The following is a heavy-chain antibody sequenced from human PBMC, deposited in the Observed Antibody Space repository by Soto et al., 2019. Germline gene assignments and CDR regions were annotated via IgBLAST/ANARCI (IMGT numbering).Heavy chain of an antibody. V-gene: IGHV1-69*01. J-gene: IGHJ3*01. D-gene: IGHD6-6*01. CDR2: IIPMFGKA. CDR1: GGTFINCI. CDR3: VRRGPHWASIALRRPDVLDV. Sequence: QVQLVQSGAEVKKPGSSVKISCKASGGTFINCIFSWVRQAPGQGLEWMGGIIPMFGKANYAQKLQDRVTITADESTSTAYMELNSLRSEDTAVYYCVRRGPHWASIALRRPDVLDVWGQGTMVTVSS.